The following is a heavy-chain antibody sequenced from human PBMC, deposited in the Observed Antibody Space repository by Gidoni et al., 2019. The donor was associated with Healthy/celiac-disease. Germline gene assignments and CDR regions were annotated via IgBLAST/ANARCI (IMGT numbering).Heavy chain of an antibody. CDR1: GFTLSSYA. D-gene: IGHD3-22*01. CDR3: AKDRTVVVTSDY. Sequence: EVQLLESGGGLVQPGGSLRLSCAASGFTLSSYAMSWVRQAPGKGLEWVSAISGSGGSTYYADAVKGRFTISRDNSKNTLYLQMNSLRAEDTAVYYCAKDRTVVVTSDYWGQGTLVTVSS. V-gene: IGHV3-23*01. J-gene: IGHJ4*02. CDR2: ISGSGGST.